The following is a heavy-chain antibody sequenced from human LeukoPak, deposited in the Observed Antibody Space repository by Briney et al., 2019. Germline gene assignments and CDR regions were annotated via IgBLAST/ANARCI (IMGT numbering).Heavy chain of an antibody. Sequence: ASVKVSCKVSGYALSEFSLHWVRQAPGQGLEWMGIINPSGGSTSYAQKFQGRVTMTRDTSTSTVYMELSSLRSEDTAVYYCARDYGEWELGLDYWGQGTLVTVSS. CDR1: GYALSEFS. CDR2: INPSGGST. CDR3: ARDYGEWELGLDY. V-gene: IGHV1-46*01. J-gene: IGHJ4*02. D-gene: IGHD1-26*01.